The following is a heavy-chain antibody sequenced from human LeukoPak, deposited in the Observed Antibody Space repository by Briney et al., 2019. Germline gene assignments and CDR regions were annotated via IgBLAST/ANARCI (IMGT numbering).Heavy chain of an antibody. CDR2: ISGSGGST. CDR3: ARALDATITPRPGGANFDH. Sequence: GGSLRLSCAASGFTFSSYAMSWVRQAPGKGLEWVSAISGSGGSTYYADSVKGRFTISRDNFKNTLYLQINSLRTEDTAIYYCARALDATITPRPGGANFDHWGQGTLVTVSS. J-gene: IGHJ4*02. CDR1: GFTFSSYA. V-gene: IGHV3-23*01. D-gene: IGHD6-6*01.